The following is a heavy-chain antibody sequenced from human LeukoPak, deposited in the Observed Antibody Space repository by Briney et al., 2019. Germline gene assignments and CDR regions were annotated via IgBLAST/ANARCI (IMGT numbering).Heavy chain of an antibody. V-gene: IGHV4-30-2*01. CDR3: ARGGYFDGIDY. D-gene: IGHD3-9*01. CDR2: IYHSGST. J-gene: IGHJ4*02. Sequence: SETLSLTCAVSGGSISSGGYSWSWIRQPPGKGLEWIGYIYHSGSTYYNPSLKSRVTISVDRSENQFSLKLSSVTAADTAVYYCARGGYFDGIDYWGQGTLVTVSS. CDR1: GGSISSGGYS.